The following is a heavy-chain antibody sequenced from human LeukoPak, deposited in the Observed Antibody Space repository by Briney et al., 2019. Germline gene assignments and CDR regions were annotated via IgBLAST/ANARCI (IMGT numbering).Heavy chain of an antibody. J-gene: IGHJ4*02. Sequence: SETLSLTCSVSGGSMSTISYYWVWIRQSPEKGLEWIGSMFYGGSTYYNPSFKSRVSISVDPSKNLFSLRLISVTAADTAVYYCARGPSGYHNTGGQGTLVTVSS. CDR3: ARGPSGYHNT. V-gene: IGHV4-39*01. CDR2: MFYGGST. D-gene: IGHD5-12*01. CDR1: GGSMSTISYY.